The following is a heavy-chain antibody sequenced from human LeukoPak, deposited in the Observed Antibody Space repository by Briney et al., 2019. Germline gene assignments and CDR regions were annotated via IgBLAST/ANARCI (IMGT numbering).Heavy chain of an antibody. CDR3: ARDLYSGSYY. CDR1: GCTFTGYY. J-gene: IGHJ4*02. CDR2: INPNSGGT. V-gene: IGHV1-2*02. D-gene: IGHD1-26*01. Sequence: GASVKVSCQASGCTFTGYYMHWVRPAPGQELEWMGWINPNSGGTNYAQKFQGRVTMTRDTSISTAYMELSRLRSDDTAVYYCARDLYSGSYYWGQGTLVTVSS.